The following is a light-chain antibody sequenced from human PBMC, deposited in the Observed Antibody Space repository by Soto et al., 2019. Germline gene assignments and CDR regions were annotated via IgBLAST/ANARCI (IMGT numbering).Light chain of an antibody. Sequence: EIVMTQSPATLSVSPGERATLSCRASQSFSGNLAWYQQKPGQAPRLLIFGASTRANGIPARFSGSGSETEFTVTISSREGEDFGGYYWQEDDNWPTFGQGTRLEIK. J-gene: IGKJ5*01. CDR3: QEDDNWPT. CDR2: GAS. CDR1: QSFSGN. V-gene: IGKV3-15*01.